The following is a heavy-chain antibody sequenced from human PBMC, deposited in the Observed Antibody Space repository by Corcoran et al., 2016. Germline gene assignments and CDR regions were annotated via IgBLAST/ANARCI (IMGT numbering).Heavy chain of an antibody. CDR2: IYWNDDK. D-gene: IGHD3-10*01. Sequence: QITLKESGPTLVKPTQTLTPTCTFSGFSLSTSGVGVGWIRQPPGKALEWLALIYWNDDKRYSPSLKSRLTITKDTSKNQVVLTMTNMDPVDTATYYYALMVRGVISRWFDPWGQGTLVTVSS. CDR3: ALMVRGVISRWFDP. CDR1: GFSLSTSGVG. J-gene: IGHJ5*02. V-gene: IGHV2-5*01.